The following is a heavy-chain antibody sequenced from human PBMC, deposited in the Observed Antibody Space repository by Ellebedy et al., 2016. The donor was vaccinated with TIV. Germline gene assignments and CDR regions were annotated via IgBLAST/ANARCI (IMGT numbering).Heavy chain of an antibody. D-gene: IGHD2-15*01. V-gene: IGHV3-7*01. Sequence: GESLKISCAASGFTFSDYWMSWVRQAPGKGLECVSKIKPDGSEKYYVDSVKGRFTIYRDNAKNSLFLQMNSLRADDTVVYYCARVVIGVAAFDFWGQGTLVTVSS. J-gene: IGHJ4*02. CDR2: IKPDGSEK. CDR3: ARVVIGVAAFDF. CDR1: GFTFSDYW.